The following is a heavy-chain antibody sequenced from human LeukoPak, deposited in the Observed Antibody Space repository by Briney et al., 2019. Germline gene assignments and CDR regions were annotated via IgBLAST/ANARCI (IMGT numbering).Heavy chain of an antibody. D-gene: IGHD3/OR15-3a*01. CDR3: AKGYDFWSGYARWFDY. CDR1: GFTFSNYA. CDR2: ISGSGGST. J-gene: IGHJ4*02. Sequence: PGGSLRLSCVASGFTFSNYAMSWVRQGPGKGLEWVSSISGSGGSTFYADSAKGRFTISRDNSKNTLYLQMNSLRAEDTAVYYSAKGYDFWSGYARWFDYWGQGTLVTVSS. V-gene: IGHV3-23*01.